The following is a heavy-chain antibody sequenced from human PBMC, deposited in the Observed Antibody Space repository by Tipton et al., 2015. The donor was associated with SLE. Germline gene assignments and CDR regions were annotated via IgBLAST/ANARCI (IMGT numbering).Heavy chain of an antibody. CDR2: ISSESTYT. Sequence: GSLRLSCAASGFTFSSYNMNWVRQTPGKGLEWVASISSESTYTYYRDSVKGRFVISRDNDKSSLHLHMDSLRVEDTAVYYCARDPGIRVVVISYGMDVWGQGTTVTVSS. CDR3: ARDPGIRVVVISYGMDV. J-gene: IGHJ6*02. CDR1: GFTFSSYN. D-gene: IGHD3-22*01. V-gene: IGHV3-21*03.